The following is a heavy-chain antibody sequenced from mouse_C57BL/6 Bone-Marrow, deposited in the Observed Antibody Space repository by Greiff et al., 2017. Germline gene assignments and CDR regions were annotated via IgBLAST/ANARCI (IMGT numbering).Heavy chain of an antibody. CDR1: GYAFSSYG. V-gene: IGHV1-80*01. D-gene: IGHD1-1*02. Sequence: QVQLQQSGAELVKPGASVKISCKASGYAFSSYGMNWVKQRPGKGLEWIGQIYTGDGDTNYNGKFKGKATLTADKSSSTAYMQLSSLTSLDSAVYFFTRGGLVTMADDWGQGTTLTVSS. CDR2: IYTGDGDT. CDR3: TRGGLVTMADD. J-gene: IGHJ2*01.